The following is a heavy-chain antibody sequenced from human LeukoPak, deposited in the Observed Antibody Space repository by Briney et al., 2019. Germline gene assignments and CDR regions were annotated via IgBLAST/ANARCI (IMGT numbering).Heavy chain of an antibody. CDR2: VHLDGRT. D-gene: IGHD3-3*01. J-gene: IGHJ4*02. V-gene: IGHV4-4*02. CDR3: AREGGFSRPLDY. CDR1: GGSVTSTNW. Sequence: SETLSLTCGVSGGSVTSTNWWTWVRQPPGKGLEWIGEVHLDGRTNYNPSLKSRLTMSVDLSENHVSLKLTSVTAAYTAVYYCAREGGFSRPLDYSGQGTLVTVSS.